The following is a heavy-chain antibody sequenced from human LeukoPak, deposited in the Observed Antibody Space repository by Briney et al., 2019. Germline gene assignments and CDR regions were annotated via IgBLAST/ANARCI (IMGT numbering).Heavy chain of an antibody. CDR2: IIPILGIA. V-gene: IGHV1-69*04. J-gene: IGHJ4*02. Sequence: SVKVSCKASGGTFSSYAIRWVRQAPGQGLEWMGRIIPILGIANYAQKFQGRVTITADKSTSTAYMELSSLRSEDTAVYYCARDVKYYDFWSGQFDYWGQGTLVTVSS. CDR1: GGTFSSYA. CDR3: ARDVKYYDFWSGQFDY. D-gene: IGHD3-3*01.